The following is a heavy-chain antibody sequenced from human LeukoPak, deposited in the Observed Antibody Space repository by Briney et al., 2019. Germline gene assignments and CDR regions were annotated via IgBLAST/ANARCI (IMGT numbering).Heavy chain of an antibody. CDR3: ARDRAVHYRSGSPFDY. CDR1: GYTFTTYG. J-gene: IGHJ4*02. Sequence: GASVKVSCKASGYTFTTYGISWVRQAPGQGLEWMGWISAYNGNTNYAQKFQGRVTMTTDTSTSTAYMELRGLTSDDTAVYHCARDRAVHYRSGSPFDYWGQGTLVTVSS. V-gene: IGHV1-18*01. CDR2: ISAYNGNT. D-gene: IGHD3-10*01.